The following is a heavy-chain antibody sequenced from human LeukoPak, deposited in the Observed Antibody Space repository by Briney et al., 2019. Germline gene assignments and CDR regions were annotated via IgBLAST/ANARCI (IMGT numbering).Heavy chain of an antibody. CDR1: GGSISSYY. V-gene: IGHV4-59*01. CDR3: VRERSALIDY. Sequence: SETLSLTCTVSGGSISSYYWSWIRQPPGKGLEWIGYIYYSGSTNYNPSLKSRVTISVDTSKNQFSLKLSSVTAADTAVYYCVRERSALIDYWGQGTLVTVSS. CDR2: IYYSGST. J-gene: IGHJ4*02. D-gene: IGHD3-3*02.